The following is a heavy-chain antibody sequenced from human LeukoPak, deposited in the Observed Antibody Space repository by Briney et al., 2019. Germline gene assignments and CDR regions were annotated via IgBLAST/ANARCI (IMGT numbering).Heavy chain of an antibody. J-gene: IGHJ4*02. CDR1: GFSFDDYD. CDR3: ARVQQYDKFDY. Sequence: PGGSLRLSCAASGFSFDDYDISWVRQGPGKGQEWVSGISWNGNHIGYADSMKGRFTISRDNAKNSLYLQMNSLRAEDTALYYCARVQQYDKFDYWGQGTLVTVSS. CDR2: ISWNGNHI. D-gene: IGHD3-22*01. V-gene: IGHV3-20*04.